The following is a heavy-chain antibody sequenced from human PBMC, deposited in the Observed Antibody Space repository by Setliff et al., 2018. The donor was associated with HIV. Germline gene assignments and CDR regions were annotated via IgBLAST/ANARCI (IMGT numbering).Heavy chain of an antibody. CDR2: IYYSGST. V-gene: IGHV4-39*01. Sequence: PSETLSLTCSVSGDSISSSSYYWGWIRQPPGKGLEWIGSIYYSGSTYYNPSLNSRVTISVDASKNQFSLKLSSVTAADTAVYYCASLLPLYDSSGYYFDYWGQGTLVTVSS. CDR3: ASLLPLYDSSGYYFDY. D-gene: IGHD3-22*01. J-gene: IGHJ4*02. CDR1: GDSISSSSYY.